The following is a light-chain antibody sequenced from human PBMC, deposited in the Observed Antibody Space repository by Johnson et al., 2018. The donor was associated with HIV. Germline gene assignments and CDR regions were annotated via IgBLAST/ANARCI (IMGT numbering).Light chain of an antibody. CDR1: SSNIGNNY. CDR2: ENN. V-gene: IGLV1-51*02. CDR3: GTWDSSLSAGPLYV. J-gene: IGLJ1*01. Sequence: QSVLTQPPSVSAAPGQKVTISCSGSSSNIGNNYVSWYQQLPGTAPKLLIHENNKRPSGIPDRFSGSKSGTSATLGITGLQTGDEADYYCGTWDSSLSAGPLYVFGTGTKVTVL.